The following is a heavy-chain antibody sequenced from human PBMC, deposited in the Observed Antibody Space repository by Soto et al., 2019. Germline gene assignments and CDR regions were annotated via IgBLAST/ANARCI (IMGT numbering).Heavy chain of an antibody. CDR1: GFTFSSYA. V-gene: IGHV3-23*01. Sequence: GGSLRLSCAASGFTFSSYAMSWVRQAPGKGLEWVSAISGSGDSTYYADSVKGRFTISRDNSKSTLHLQMISLRAEDTAVYFCAKVIHIVVVTATSHFDYWGQGT. D-gene: IGHD2-21*02. CDR3: AKVIHIVVVTATSHFDY. J-gene: IGHJ4*02. CDR2: ISGSGDST.